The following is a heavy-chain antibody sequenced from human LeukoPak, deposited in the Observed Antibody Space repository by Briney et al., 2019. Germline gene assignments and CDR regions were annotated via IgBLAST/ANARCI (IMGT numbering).Heavy chain of an antibody. J-gene: IGHJ4*02. Sequence: GGSLRLSCAASGFTFSSYAMSWVRQAPGKGLEWVASISGSGSSTYYADSVKGRFTISRDNSRNTLYLHMNSLRDEDTAVYYCAKGRALRELRVFYFGYWGQGTLVTVSS. CDR2: ISGSGSST. D-gene: IGHD1-7*01. CDR3: AKGRALRELRVFYFGY. V-gene: IGHV3-23*01. CDR1: GFTFSSYA.